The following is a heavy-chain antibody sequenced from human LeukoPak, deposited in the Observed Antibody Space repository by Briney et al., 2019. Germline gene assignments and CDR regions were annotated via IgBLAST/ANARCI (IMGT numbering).Heavy chain of an antibody. D-gene: IGHD2-2*01. Sequence: PSQTLSLTCTVSGGSISSGDYYWSWIRQPPGKGLEWIGNIYYSGTSNYNPSLRSRVTISEDTSKNQFSLELNSVTVADTAVYYCARHDQVSTSSPKFNDAFDIWGQGTMVTVSS. V-gene: IGHV4-30-4*01. J-gene: IGHJ3*02. CDR2: IYYSGTS. CDR1: GGSISSGDYY. CDR3: ARHDQVSTSSPKFNDAFDI.